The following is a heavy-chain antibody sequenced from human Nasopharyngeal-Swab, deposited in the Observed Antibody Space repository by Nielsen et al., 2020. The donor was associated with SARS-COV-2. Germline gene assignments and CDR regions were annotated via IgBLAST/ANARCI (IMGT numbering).Heavy chain of an antibody. CDR2: IYYSGST. CDR1: GGSISSYY. V-gene: IGHV4-59*08. J-gene: IGHJ5*01. Sequence: SETLSLTCTASGGSISSYYWSWIRQPPGRGLEWIGYIYYSGSTNYNPSLKSRVTISVDTSKNQFSLKLSSVTAADTAVYYCARGQLWFDFWGQGTLVTVSS. D-gene: IGHD1-1*01. CDR3: ARGQLWFDF.